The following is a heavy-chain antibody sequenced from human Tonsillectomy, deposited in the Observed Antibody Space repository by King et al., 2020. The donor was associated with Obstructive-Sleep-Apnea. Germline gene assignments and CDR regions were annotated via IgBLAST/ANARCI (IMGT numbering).Heavy chain of an antibody. Sequence: VQLQESGPGLLKPSETLSLTCTVSGGSITNYYWSWIRQPPGKGLEWIGHIYYSGSTNYSPSLKSRVTISVDTSKNHFSLKLRSVTAADTAVYYCARYSPFESSWNFDYWGQGTLVTVSS. CDR2: IYYSGST. J-gene: IGHJ4*02. CDR1: GGSITNYY. CDR3: ARYSPFESSWNFDY. D-gene: IGHD6-13*01. V-gene: IGHV4-59*08.